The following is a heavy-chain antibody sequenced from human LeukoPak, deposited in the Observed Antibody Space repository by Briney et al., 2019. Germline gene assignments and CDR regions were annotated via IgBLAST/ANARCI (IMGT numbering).Heavy chain of an antibody. D-gene: IGHD6-13*01. CDR2: ISYDGSNK. CDR1: GFTFSSYG. J-gene: IGHJ4*02. Sequence: GRSLRLSCTASGFTFSSYGMHWVRQAPGKGLEWVAVISYDGSNKYYADSVKGRFTISRDNSKNTLYLQMNSLRAEDTAVYYCAREPSTSSSWYYFDYWGQGTLVTVSS. V-gene: IGHV3-30*03. CDR3: AREPSTSSSWYYFDY.